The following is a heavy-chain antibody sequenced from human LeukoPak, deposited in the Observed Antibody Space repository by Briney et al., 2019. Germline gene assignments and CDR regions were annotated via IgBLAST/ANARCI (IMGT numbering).Heavy chain of an antibody. J-gene: IGHJ6*03. CDR3: AKVGPSLVRGLIRGGARYYYNYMDV. CDR2: ISSSGSTI. Sequence: QTGGSLRLSCAASGFTFSSYEMNWVRQAPGKGLEWVSYISSSGSTIYYADSVKGRFTISRDNAKNSLYLQMNSLRAEDTAVYYCAKVGPSLVRGLIRGGARYYYNYMDVWGKGTTVTISS. D-gene: IGHD3-10*01. CDR1: GFTFSSYE. V-gene: IGHV3-48*03.